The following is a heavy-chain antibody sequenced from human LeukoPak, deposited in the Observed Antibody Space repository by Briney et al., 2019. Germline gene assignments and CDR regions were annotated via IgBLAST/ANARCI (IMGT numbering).Heavy chain of an antibody. CDR2: MYHTGIA. J-gene: IGHJ4*02. V-gene: IGHV4-38-2*02. CDR3: ARGQPYSSSWYPTPRGPRHFDY. CDR1: GYSISSGFY. Sequence: PSETLSLTCSVSGYSISSGFYWGWVRQPPGKGLDWVATMYHTGIAYYKPSLKSRVTISVDRSKNQFSLKLSSVTAADTAVYYCARGQPYSSSWYPTPRGPRHFDYWGQGTLVTVSS. D-gene: IGHD6-13*01.